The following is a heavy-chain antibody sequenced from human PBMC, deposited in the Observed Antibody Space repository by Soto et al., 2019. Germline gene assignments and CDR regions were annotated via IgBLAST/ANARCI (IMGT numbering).Heavy chain of an antibody. J-gene: IGHJ5*02. V-gene: IGHV2-5*02. D-gene: IGHD6-13*01. CDR2: IYSDDDK. Sequence: QITLKESGPTLVKPTQTLTLTCTFSGFSLRTSGVGVGWIRQPPGKALEWLALIYSDDDKRYSPSLKSRLTITKDTSKNQMVLTMTNMDPVDTATYYCAQFISSSWKQGGWFAPWGQGTLVTVSS. CDR1: GFSLRTSGVG. CDR3: AQFISSSWKQGGWFAP.